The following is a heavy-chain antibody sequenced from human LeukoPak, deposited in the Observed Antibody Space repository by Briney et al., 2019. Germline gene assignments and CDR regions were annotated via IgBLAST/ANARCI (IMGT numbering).Heavy chain of an antibody. V-gene: IGHV3-21*01. D-gene: IGHD2-2*01. Sequence: GGSLRLSCAASGFTFSSYSMKWVRQAPGKGLEWVSSISSSSSCIDYADSVKGRFTISSDNAKNSLYLQMNSLRAEDTAVYYCAGCSSTSCSFWGQGTMVTVSS. CDR2: ISSSSSCI. CDR1: GFTFSSYS. CDR3: AGCSSTSCSF. J-gene: IGHJ3*01.